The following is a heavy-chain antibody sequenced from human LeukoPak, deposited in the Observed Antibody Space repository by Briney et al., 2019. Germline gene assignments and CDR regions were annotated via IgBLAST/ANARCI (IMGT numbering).Heavy chain of an antibody. CDR3: ARSYSSGWSYWYFDL. CDR2: IYHSGST. CDR1: GYSISSGYY. J-gene: IGHJ2*01. Sequence: SETLSLTCTVSGYSISSGYYWGWIRQPPGKGLEWIGSIYHSGSTYYNPSLKSRVTISVDTSKNQFSLKLSSVTAADTAVYYCARSYSSGWSYWYFDLWGRGTLVTISS. D-gene: IGHD6-19*01. V-gene: IGHV4-38-2*02.